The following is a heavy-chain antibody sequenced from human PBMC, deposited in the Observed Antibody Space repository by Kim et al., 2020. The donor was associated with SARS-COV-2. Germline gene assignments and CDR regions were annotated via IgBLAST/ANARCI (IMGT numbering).Heavy chain of an antibody. D-gene: IGHD3-3*02. CDR3: SRSTASFTARFDY. V-gene: IGHV1-46*03. Sequence: TYAQKFLGRVSMTRETSTSTVYLELTSLTSEDTATYYCSRSTASFTARFDYWGQGTLVSVSS. J-gene: IGHJ4*02.